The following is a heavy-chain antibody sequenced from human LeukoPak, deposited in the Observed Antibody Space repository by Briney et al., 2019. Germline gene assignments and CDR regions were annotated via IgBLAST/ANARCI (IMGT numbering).Heavy chain of an antibody. V-gene: IGHV4-61*02. J-gene: IGHJ3*02. Sequence: SETLSLTCTVSGGSISSGGYYWSWIRQPAGKELEWIGRFYTTENTNYNPSLKSRVTMSVDTSRNQFSLKLTSVTAADSAVYYCARTRCTSISCLAHDAFDIWGQGTMVTVSS. CDR1: GGSISSGGYY. CDR2: FYTTENT. CDR3: ARTRCTSISCLAHDAFDI. D-gene: IGHD3-3*02.